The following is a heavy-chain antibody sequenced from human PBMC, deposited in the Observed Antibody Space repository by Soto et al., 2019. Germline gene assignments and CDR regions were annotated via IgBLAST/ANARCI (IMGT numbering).Heavy chain of an antibody. D-gene: IGHD6-13*01. CDR3: ARDPLPIAAAARYYYYGMDV. V-gene: IGHV3-66*01. J-gene: IGHJ6*02. CDR2: IYSGGST. Sequence: GGSLRLSCAASGFTVSSNYMSWVRQAPGKGLEWVSVIYSGGSTYYADSVKGRFTISRDNSKNTLYLQMNSLRAEDTAVYYCARDPLPIAAAARYYYYGMDVWGQGTTVTVSS. CDR1: GFTVSSNY.